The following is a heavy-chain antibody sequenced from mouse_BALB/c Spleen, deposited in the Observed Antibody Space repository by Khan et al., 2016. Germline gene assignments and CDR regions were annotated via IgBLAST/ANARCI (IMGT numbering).Heavy chain of an antibody. J-gene: IGHJ2*01. D-gene: IGHD1-1*01. CDR3: ARDYYGSDFDY. V-gene: IGHV1-80*01. Sequence: QVQLKESGAELVRPGSSVKISCKASGYAFSSYWMHWVKQRPGQGLEWIGQIYPGDGDTNYNGKFKGKATLTADKSSSTAYMQLSSLTTEDSAVYCCARDYYGSDFDYWGQGTTLTVSS. CDR1: GYAFSSYW. CDR2: IYPGDGDT.